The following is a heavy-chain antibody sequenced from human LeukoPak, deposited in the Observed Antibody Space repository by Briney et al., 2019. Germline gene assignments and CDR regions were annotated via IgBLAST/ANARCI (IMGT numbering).Heavy chain of an antibody. J-gene: IGHJ4*02. V-gene: IGHV1-2*06. Sequence: ASVKVSCKASGYIFIGYYIHWVRQAPGQGPEWMGRIDPDSGGPVYARKFQGRVTMTRDTSISTAYMDLSSLKSDDTAVYFCARVPFYNDYYFDYWGLGTLVTVSS. CDR3: ARVPFYNDYYFDY. CDR1: GYIFIGYY. D-gene: IGHD3-22*01. CDR2: IDPDSGGP.